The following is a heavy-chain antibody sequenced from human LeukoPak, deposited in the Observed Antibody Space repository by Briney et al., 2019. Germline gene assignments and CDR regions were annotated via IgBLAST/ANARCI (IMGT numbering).Heavy chain of an antibody. J-gene: IGHJ4*02. CDR2: IDWDDDK. Sequence: SGPALVKPTQTLTLTCTFSGFSVSTSGMCVSWIRQPPGKALEWLARIDWDDDKYYSTSLKTRLTISKDTSKNQVVLTMTNIDPVDTGTYYCARGRQSHDYWGQGTLVTVSS. V-gene: IGHV2-70*11. CDR1: GFSVSTSGMC. CDR3: ARGRQSHDY.